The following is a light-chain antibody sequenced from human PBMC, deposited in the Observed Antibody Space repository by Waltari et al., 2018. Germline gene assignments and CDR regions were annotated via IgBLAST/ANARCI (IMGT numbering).Light chain of an antibody. CDR3: SSYSSSSTRV. J-gene: IGLJ1*01. V-gene: IGLV2-14*03. CDR1: SSDVGGYNY. Sequence: SALTQPASVSGSPGQSITISCTGTSSDVGGYNYVSWYRQHPGKAHKLMIYADSNRSSWVSNRFSGSKAGNTASLTISGLQAEDEADYYCSSYSSSSTRVFGTGAKVTVL. CDR2: ADS.